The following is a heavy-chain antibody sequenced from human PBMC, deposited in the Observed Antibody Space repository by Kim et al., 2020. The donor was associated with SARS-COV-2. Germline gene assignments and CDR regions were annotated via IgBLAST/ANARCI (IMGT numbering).Heavy chain of an antibody. D-gene: IGHD3-3*01. CDR2: IYYSGST. J-gene: IGHJ4*02. V-gene: IGHV4-31*03. CDR1: GGSISSGGYY. Sequence: SETLSLTCTVSGGSISSGGYYWGWIRQHPGMGLEWIGNIYYSGSTYANPSLKSRVTISEDTSKNQFSLKLSSVTAADTAVYYCARAPITIFGVVIMHFDYWGQGTLVTVSS. CDR3: ARAPITIFGVVIMHFDY.